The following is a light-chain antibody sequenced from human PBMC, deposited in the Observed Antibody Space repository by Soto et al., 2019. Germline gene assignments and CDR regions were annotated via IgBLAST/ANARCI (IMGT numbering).Light chain of an antibody. V-gene: IGKV1D-12*01. J-gene: IGKJ2*01. Sequence: DIQMTQSPSYVSASVGDTVTFTCRASEDVSRWLGWYQQKPGRAPSLLIFGATSLQDGVPSRFSATESGTHFTLTINGVQPDDFATYFCQQANVFPRSFGQGTKLDFK. CDR3: QQANVFPRS. CDR1: EDVSRW. CDR2: GAT.